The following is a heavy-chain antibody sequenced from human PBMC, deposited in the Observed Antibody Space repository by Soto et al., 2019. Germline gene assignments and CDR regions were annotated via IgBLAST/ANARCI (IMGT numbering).Heavy chain of an antibody. CDR2: IFSNDEK. J-gene: IGHJ4*02. V-gene: IGHV2-26*01. CDR1: GFSLSNARMG. D-gene: IGHD1-26*01. Sequence: SGPTLVNPTETLTLTCTVSGFSLSNARMGVSWIRQPPGKALEWLAHIFSNDEKSYSTSLKSRLTISKDTSKSQVFLTMTNMDPVDTATYYCARIQEKDSLPLFDYWGQGTLVTVSS. CDR3: ARIQEKDSLPLFDY.